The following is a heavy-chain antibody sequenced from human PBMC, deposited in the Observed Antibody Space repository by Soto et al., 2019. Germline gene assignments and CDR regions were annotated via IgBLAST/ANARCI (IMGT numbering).Heavy chain of an antibody. V-gene: IGHV3-23*01. CDR1: GFTFYSYA. D-gene: IGHD1-20*01. CDR3: VKDRMAYNSVWDPFDI. Sequence: LRLSCAASGFTFYSYAMSWVRQAPGKGLEWVSTIGSVGGDTYYADSVKGRFTISRDDSKNTLLLQMNSLRAEDTAVYYCVKDRMAYNSVWDPFDIWGQGTMVTVSS. J-gene: IGHJ3*02. CDR2: IGSVGGDT.